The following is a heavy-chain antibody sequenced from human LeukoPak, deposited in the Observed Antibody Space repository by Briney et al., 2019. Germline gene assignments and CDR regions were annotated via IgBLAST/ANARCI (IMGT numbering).Heavy chain of an antibody. Sequence: GGSLRLSCAASGFTFSGYWMNWVRRAPGKGLVWVSRIASDGSSTTYADSVKGRFSISRDNAKNTLYLQMNSLRVEDTAVYCCARGRPHGNDYWGQGTLVTVSS. CDR3: ARGRPHGNDY. V-gene: IGHV3-74*01. J-gene: IGHJ4*02. CDR2: IASDGSST. D-gene: IGHD4-23*01. CDR1: GFTFSGYW.